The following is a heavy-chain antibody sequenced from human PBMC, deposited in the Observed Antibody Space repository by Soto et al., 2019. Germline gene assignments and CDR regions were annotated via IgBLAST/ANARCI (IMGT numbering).Heavy chain of an antibody. CDR3: ARGGHVVVVTAALDY. CDR2: FNPSGAHT. Sequence: QVQLMQSGAEVKKPGASVKVSCKASGDTFTEYYIHWVRQAPGQGLEWMGTFNPSGAHTTYAQHFLGRVTMTRDTSTSTLYMALTSLTSEDTAVYYCARGGHVVVVTAALDYWGQGTLVTVSS. V-gene: IGHV1-46*01. CDR1: GDTFTEYY. D-gene: IGHD2-21*02. J-gene: IGHJ4*02.